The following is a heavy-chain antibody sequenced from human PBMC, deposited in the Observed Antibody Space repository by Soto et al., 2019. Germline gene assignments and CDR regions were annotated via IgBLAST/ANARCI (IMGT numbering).Heavy chain of an antibody. Sequence: PSETLSLTCTVSGDSLTNYYWSWIRQPPGKGLEWIGYISHSGSTNYNPSLRSLVSISVDRSKNQFSLRLGSVTAADTAVYHCARTFWSGLRLDYYYMDVWGKGITVTVAS. V-gene: IGHV4-59*08. CDR1: GDSLTNYY. CDR2: ISHSGST. CDR3: ARTFWSGLRLDYYYMDV. D-gene: IGHD3-3*01. J-gene: IGHJ6*03.